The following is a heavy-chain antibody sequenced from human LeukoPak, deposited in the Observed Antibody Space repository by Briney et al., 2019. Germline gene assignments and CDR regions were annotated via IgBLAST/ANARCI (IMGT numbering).Heavy chain of an antibody. CDR1: GDSVSSNSAA. CDR2: TYYRSKWYN. J-gene: IGHJ4*02. Sequence: SQTLSLTCAISGDSVSSNSAAWNWIRQSPSRGLEWLGRTYYRSKWYNDYAVSVKGRITINPDTSKNQFSLQLNSVTPEDTAVYYCAGDEVTIFGVVTIPFDYWGQGTLVTVSS. V-gene: IGHV6-1*01. D-gene: IGHD3-3*01. CDR3: AGDEVTIFGVVTIPFDY.